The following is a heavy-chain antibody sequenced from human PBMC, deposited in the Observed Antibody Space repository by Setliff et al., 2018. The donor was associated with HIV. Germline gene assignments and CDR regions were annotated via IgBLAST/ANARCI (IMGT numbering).Heavy chain of an antibody. CDR1: GGSFSGDY. V-gene: IGHV4-34*01. J-gene: IGHJ4*01. CDR3: AREGKTALVTKYFDY. D-gene: IGHD5-18*01. Sequence: SSETLSLTCAVYGGSFSGDYWVWIRQSPGKGLEWIGDISQTRSTNYDPSLKSRVTISLDTSKNQLSLKLSAVTAADTAVYYCAREGKTALVTKYFDYWGHGKLVTVSS. CDR2: ISQTRST.